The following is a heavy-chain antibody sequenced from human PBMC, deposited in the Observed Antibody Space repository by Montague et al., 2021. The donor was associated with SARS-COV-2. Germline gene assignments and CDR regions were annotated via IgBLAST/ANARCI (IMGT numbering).Heavy chain of an antibody. CDR3: ARRRDRSTVVSPAVFDL. D-gene: IGHD4-23*01. V-gene: IGHV4-39*01. J-gene: IGHJ3*01. Sequence: SETLSLTCSVSSDSISSRSYCWAWIRQSPGKGLEWIGSICYGGSTYYNPSLRSRVVMSAETSKSQFSLKLYSVTAADTSIYYCARRRDRSTVVSPAVFDLWGQGTMVTVSS. CDR1: SDSISSRSYC. CDR2: ICYGGST.